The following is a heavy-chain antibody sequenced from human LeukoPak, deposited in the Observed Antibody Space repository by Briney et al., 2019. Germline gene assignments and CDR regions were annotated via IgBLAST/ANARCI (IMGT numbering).Heavy chain of an antibody. CDR2: INPSGGST. J-gene: IGHJ4*02. CDR3: ARPGYCSGGSCYSDY. D-gene: IGHD2-15*01. CDR1: GYTFTSYY. V-gene: IGHV1-46*03. Sequence: EASVKVSRKASGYTFTSYYMHWVRQAPGQGLEWVGIINPSGGSTSYAQKFQGRVTMTRDTSTSTVYMELSSLRSEDTAVYYCARPGYCSGGSCYSDYWGQGTLVTVSS.